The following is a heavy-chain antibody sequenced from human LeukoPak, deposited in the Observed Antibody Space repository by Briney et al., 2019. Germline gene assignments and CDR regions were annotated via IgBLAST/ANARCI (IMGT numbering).Heavy chain of an antibody. D-gene: IGHD6-6*01. V-gene: IGHV1-18*01. CDR3: ARGPGQFVRTPPRGWFDP. CDR1: GYTFTTYA. Sequence: ASVKVSCKASGYTFTTYAISWVRQAPGQGLEWMGWISAYYGNTTYAQKFQGRVTMTTDTSTSTAYMELRSLRSDDTAVYYCARGPGQFVRTPPRGWFDPWGQGTLVTVSS. J-gene: IGHJ5*02. CDR2: ISAYYGNT.